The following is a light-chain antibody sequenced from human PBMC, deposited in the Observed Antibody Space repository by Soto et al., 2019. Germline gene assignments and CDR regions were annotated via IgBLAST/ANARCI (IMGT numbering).Light chain of an antibody. CDR1: KLGDKY. CDR3: QAWDSSTPYV. V-gene: IGLV3-1*01. CDR2: QYS. J-gene: IGLJ1*01. Sequence: SYELTQPPSVSVSPGQTASITCSGDKLGDKYACWYQQKPGQSPVLVIYQYSKRHSGIPERVSGSNSGNTATRTISGTQAMDEADYDCQAWDSSTPYVFGTGTKVTVL.